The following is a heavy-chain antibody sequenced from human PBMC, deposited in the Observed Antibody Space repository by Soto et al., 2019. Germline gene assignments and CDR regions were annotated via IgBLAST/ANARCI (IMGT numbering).Heavy chain of an antibody. J-gene: IGHJ5*02. CDR3: GHRSNSYDFSGNDL. CDR1: GFSLTTGGLG. V-gene: IGHV2-5*01. D-gene: IGHD3-3*01. CDR2: IYWNGDK. Sequence: QITLKASGPTLVKPTQTLTLTCSFSGFSLTTGGLGVGWIRQPPGKALEWLGVIYWNGDKRYSPSLTNRLTIMKETSTNQVVLIMTNIDPVDTATYYCGHRSNSYDFSGNDLWGQGTLVTVSS.